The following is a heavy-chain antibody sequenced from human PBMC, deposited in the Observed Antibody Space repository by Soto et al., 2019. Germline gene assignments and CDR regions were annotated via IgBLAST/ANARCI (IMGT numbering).Heavy chain of an antibody. V-gene: IGHV1-8*01. CDR3: ARGILYCTNGVCYTPVWVDP. J-gene: IGHJ5*02. Sequence: QVQLVQSGAEVKKPGASVKVSCKASGYTFTSYDINWVRQATGQGLAWMGWMNPNSGNTGYAQKFQGRVTMTRNTSISTAYMELSSLRSEDTAVYYCARGILYCTNGVCYTPVWVDPWGQGTLVTVSS. CDR1: GYTFTSYD. D-gene: IGHD2-8*01. CDR2: MNPNSGNT.